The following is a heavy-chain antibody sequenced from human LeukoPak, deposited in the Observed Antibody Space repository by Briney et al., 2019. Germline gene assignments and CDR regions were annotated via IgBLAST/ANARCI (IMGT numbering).Heavy chain of an antibody. CDR2: ISLDGTKK. CDR3: ARDRAVSWFDS. J-gene: IGHJ5*01. V-gene: IGHV3-30*12. Sequence: PGGSLRLSCAASGLTFSSHGFHWVRQAPGKGLEWVTFISLDGTKKSYADSVKGRFTFSRDDSKNTLYLEMSSLRAEDTAVYYCARDRAVSWFDSWGLGTLVTVSS. D-gene: IGHD3-10*01. CDR1: GLTFSSHG.